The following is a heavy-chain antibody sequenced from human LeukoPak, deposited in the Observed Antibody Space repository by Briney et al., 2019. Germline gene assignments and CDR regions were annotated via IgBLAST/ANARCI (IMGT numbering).Heavy chain of an antibody. D-gene: IGHD6-13*01. CDR3: AKSRYSSSWYYFDY. CDR2: ISWNSGSI. V-gene: IGHV3-9*01. Sequence: PGGSLRLSCAASGFIFANYAMHWVRQAPGKGLEWVSGISWNSGSIGYADSVKGRFTISRDNAKNSLYLQMNSLRAEDTALYYCAKSRYSSSWYYFDYWGQGTLVTVSS. CDR1: GFIFANYA. J-gene: IGHJ4*02.